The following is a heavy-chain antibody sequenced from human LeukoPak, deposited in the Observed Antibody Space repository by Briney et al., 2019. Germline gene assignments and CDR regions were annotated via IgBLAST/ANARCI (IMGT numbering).Heavy chain of an antibody. Sequence: TLSLTCTVSGGSISSYYWSWIRQPPGKALEWIALIYWDDDKRYSPSLKSRLTITKDTSKNQVVLTMTNMDPVDTATYYCAHSPPAFDWLFYYFDYWGQGTLVTVSS. CDR3: AHSPPAFDWLFYYFDY. V-gene: IGHV2-5*08. CDR2: IYWDDDK. D-gene: IGHD3-9*01. CDR1: GGSISSYYW. J-gene: IGHJ4*02.